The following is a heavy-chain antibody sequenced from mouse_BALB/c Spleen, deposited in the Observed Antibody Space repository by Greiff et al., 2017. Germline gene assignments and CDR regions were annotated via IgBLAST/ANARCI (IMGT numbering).Heavy chain of an antibody. CDR3: ARRGLYAMDY. D-gene: IGHD3-1*01. Sequence: QVQLQQSGAELVRPGSSVKISCKASGYAFSSYWMNWVKQRPGQGLEWIGQIYPGDGDTNYNGKFKGKATLTADKSSSTAYMQLSSLTSEDSAVYYCARRGLYAMDYWGQGTSVTVSS. CDR2: IYPGDGDT. V-gene: IGHV1-80*01. J-gene: IGHJ4*01. CDR1: GYAFSSYW.